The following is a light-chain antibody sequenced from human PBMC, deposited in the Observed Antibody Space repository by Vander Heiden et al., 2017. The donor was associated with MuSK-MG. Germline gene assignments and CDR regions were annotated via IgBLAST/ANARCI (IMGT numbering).Light chain of an antibody. CDR3: CSYAGSYTFL. CDR2: DVT. CDR1: DNDVGSYNY. V-gene: IGLV2-11*01. J-gene: IGLJ1*01. Sequence: QSALTQPRPLSGAPGQSVTISCTGTDNDVGSYNYVSWYQQHPGQAPKLIIYDVTKRPSGVPVRFSGSKSGDTASLTISALQVEDEADYYCCSYAGSYTFLFGGGTEVTVL.